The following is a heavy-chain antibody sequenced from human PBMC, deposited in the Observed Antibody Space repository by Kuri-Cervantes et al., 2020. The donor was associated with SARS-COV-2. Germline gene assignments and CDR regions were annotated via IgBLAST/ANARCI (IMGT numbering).Heavy chain of an antibody. D-gene: IGHD2-15*01. CDR1: GFTFSSYG. CDR2: ISYDGSNK. CDR3: AKDQYGIVVVVAAVDS. V-gene: IGHV3-30*18. Sequence: LSLTCAASGFTFSSYGMHWVRQAPGKGLEWVAVISYDGSNKYYADSVKGRFTISRDNSKNTLYLQMNSLRAEDTAVYYCAKDQYGIVVVVAAVDSWGQGTLVTVSS. J-gene: IGHJ4*02.